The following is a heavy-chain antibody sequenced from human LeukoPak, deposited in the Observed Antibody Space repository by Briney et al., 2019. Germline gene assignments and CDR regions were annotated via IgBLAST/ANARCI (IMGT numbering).Heavy chain of an antibody. CDR1: GGSISSSNW. D-gene: IGHD3-22*01. Sequence: SGTLSLTCAVSGGSISSSNWWSWVRQPPGKGLEWIGEIYHSGSTNYNPSPKSRVTISVDKSKNQFSLKLSSVTAADTAVYYCARDDSSGYYSRRAFDIWGQGTMVTVSS. J-gene: IGHJ3*02. CDR2: IYHSGST. CDR3: ARDDSSGYYSRRAFDI. V-gene: IGHV4-4*02.